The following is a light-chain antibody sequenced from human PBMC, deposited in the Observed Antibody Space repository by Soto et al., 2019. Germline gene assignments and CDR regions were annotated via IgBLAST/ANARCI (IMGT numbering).Light chain of an antibody. CDR2: EVS. CDR1: SSDVGGYDY. CDR3: IAYTGSSTSYV. J-gene: IGLJ1*01. V-gene: IGLV2-14*01. Sequence: QSALTQPASVYGSLGQSITISCTGTSSDVGGYDYVSWYQQHPGKAPKLMVYEVSNRPSGVSSRFSGSKSGNTASLTISGLQPHDEADYYCIAYTGSSTSYVFGSGTKLTVL.